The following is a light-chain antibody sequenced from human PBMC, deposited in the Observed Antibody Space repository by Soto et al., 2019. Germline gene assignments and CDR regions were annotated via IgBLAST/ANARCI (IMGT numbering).Light chain of an antibody. CDR1: QTISSW. CDR3: QQNNNWPPWT. Sequence: DIQMTQSPSTLSGSVVDRVTITCRSSQTISSWLAWYQQKPGTAPKVLIYHASNLQSGVPSRFSGSGSGTEFTLTISSLQSEDFAVYYCQQNNNWPPWTFGQGTKVDIK. V-gene: IGKV1-5*01. CDR2: HAS. J-gene: IGKJ1*01.